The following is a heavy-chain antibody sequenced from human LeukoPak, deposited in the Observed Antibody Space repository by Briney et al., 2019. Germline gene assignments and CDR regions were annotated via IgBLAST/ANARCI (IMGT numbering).Heavy chain of an antibody. J-gene: IGHJ4*02. CDR3: ARDSIKGST. Sequence: PSETLSLTCTVSGGSVSSGSYYWSWIRQPPGKGLEWIGYIYNSGSTKYNPSLKSRVTISVDTSKNQFSLKVSSVTAADRAVYYCARDSIKGSTWGQGTLVTVSS. V-gene: IGHV4-61*01. CDR2: IYNSGST. CDR1: GGSVSSGSYY. D-gene: IGHD2-15*01.